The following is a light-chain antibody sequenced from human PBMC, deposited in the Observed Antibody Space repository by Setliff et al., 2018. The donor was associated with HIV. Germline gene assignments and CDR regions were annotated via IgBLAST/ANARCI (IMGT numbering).Light chain of an antibody. CDR1: SSDVGYYNF. CDR3: SSYTSSSTYV. Sequence: QSVLTQPASVSGSPGQSITISCTGASSDVGYYNFVSWYQHHPGKAPKLIISEVSNRPSGVSNRFSGSKFGYTASLTISGLQAEDEADYYCSSYTSSSTYVFGTGTKVTVL. CDR2: EVS. J-gene: IGLJ1*01. V-gene: IGLV2-14*01.